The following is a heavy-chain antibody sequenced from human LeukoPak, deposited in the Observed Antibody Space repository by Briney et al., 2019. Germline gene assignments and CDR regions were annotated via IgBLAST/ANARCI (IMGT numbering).Heavy chain of an antibody. CDR1: GGSISSGDYS. J-gene: IGHJ4*02. Sequence: PSETLSLTCAVSGGSISSGDYSWSWIRQPPGKGLEWIGYIYHSGSTYYNPSLKSRVTISVDRSKNQFSLKLSSVTAADTAVYYCARGIAAAGNDYWGQGTLVTVSS. V-gene: IGHV4-30-2*01. CDR2: IYHSGST. D-gene: IGHD6-13*01. CDR3: ARGIAAAGNDY.